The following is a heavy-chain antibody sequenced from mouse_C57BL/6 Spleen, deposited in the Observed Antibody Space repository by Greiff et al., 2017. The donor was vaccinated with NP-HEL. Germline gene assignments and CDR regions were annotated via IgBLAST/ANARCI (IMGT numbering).Heavy chain of an antibody. V-gene: IGHV1-82*01. Sequence: QVQLKQSGPELVKPGASVKISCKASGYAFSSSWMNWVKQRPGKGLEWIGRIYPGDGDTNYNGKFKGKATLTADKSSSTAYMQLSSLTSEDSAVYFCASGGYYGSYAMDYWGQGTSVTVSS. D-gene: IGHD1-1*01. CDR1: GYAFSSSW. J-gene: IGHJ4*01. CDR3: ASGGYYGSYAMDY. CDR2: IYPGDGDT.